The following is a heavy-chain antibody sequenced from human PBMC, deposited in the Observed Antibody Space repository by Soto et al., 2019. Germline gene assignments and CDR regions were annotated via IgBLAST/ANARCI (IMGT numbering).Heavy chain of an antibody. Sequence: GASVKVSCKASGYTFTSYAMHWVRQAPGQRLEWMGWINASNGTTNYAQKFQGWVTITRDTSASTVYMELSSLRSDDTAVYSCAIQDGGVGYWGQGTLVTVSS. J-gene: IGHJ4*02. D-gene: IGHD3-16*01. CDR3: AIQDGGVGY. V-gene: IGHV1-3*01. CDR2: INASNGTT. CDR1: GYTFTSYA.